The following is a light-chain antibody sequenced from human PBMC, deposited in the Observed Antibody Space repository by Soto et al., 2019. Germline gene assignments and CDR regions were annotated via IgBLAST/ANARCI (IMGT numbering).Light chain of an antibody. CDR3: CSYAASYTLV. CDR2: EVS. V-gene: IGLV2-8*01. J-gene: IGLJ2*01. CDR1: SSDVGKYDY. Sequence: QSALTQPPSASGSPGQSVTISCTGTSSDVGKYDYVSWFQHHPGKAPKLIIYEVSKRPSGVPDRFSGSRSGSTASLTVSGLQTEDEADYYCCSYAASYTLVFGGGTKVTVL.